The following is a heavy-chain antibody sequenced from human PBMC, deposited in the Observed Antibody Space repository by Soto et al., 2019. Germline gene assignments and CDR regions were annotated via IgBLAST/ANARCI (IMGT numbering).Heavy chain of an antibody. V-gene: IGHV1-69*04. CDR2: IIPILGIA. CDR3: ARDLYCSGGSCYSHYFDY. D-gene: IGHD2-15*01. Sequence: SVKVSCKASGGTFSSYTISWVRQAPGQGLEWMGRIIPILGIANYAQKFQGRVTITADKSTSTAYMELSSLRSEDTAVYYCARDLYCSGGSCYSHYFDYWGQGTLVTVS. CDR1: GGTFSSYT. J-gene: IGHJ4*02.